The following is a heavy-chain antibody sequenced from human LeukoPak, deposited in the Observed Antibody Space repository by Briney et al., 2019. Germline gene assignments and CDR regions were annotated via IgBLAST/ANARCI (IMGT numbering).Heavy chain of an antibody. V-gene: IGHV3-23*01. CDR3: AKFRGSGWYELALDI. D-gene: IGHD6-19*01. CDR1: IFTFSTYA. J-gene: IGHJ3*02. CDR2: IGGSGGTT. Sequence: GSLRLSCAASIFTFSTYAMSWVRQAPGKGLEWVSTIGGSGGTTYYADSVKGRFTISRDNSKNTLYLQMNSLRADDTAVYYCAKFRGSGWYELALDIWGQGTMVTVSS.